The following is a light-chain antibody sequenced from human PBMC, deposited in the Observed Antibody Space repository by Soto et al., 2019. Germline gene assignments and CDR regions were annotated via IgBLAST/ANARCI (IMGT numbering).Light chain of an antibody. V-gene: IGLV1-51*02. CDR1: SSNSGNNY. Sequence: QSALTQPPSVSAAPGQKVTISCSGSSSNSGNNYVSWYQQLPGTAPKLLIYENNKRPSGIPDRFSGSKSGTSATLGITGLQTGDEADYYCGTWDSSLSVVVFGGGTKLTVL. J-gene: IGLJ2*01. CDR3: GTWDSSLSVVV. CDR2: ENN.